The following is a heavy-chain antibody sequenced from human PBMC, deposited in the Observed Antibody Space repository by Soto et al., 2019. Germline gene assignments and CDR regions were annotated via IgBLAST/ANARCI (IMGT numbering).Heavy chain of an antibody. CDR1: GLSFSDYY. D-gene: IGHD3-22*01. J-gene: IGHJ4*02. CDR2: ITSSSSTI. V-gene: IGHV3-11*01. CDR3: ARGQYYYDSSGYPGY. Sequence: GGSLRLSCAASGLSFSDYYMSWIRQAPGKGLEWIAYITSSSSTIYYADSVKGRFTISRDNAKNSLYLQMNSLRAEDTAVYYCARGQYYYDSSGYPGYWGQGTLVTVSS.